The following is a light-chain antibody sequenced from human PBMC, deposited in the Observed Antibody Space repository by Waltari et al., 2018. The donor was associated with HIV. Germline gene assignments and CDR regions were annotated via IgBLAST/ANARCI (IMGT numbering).Light chain of an antibody. CDR2: DVN. J-gene: IGLJ2*01. Sequence: QSALTQPPSASGSLGQSVTLSCTRTSRDVGRYNYVSWYQQYPGEAPKLSIYDVNKRPSGVPDRFSGSKSGNTASLTGSGLQGEDEAQYYCSAYAGSNNLVLFGGGTKLTVL. V-gene: IGLV2-8*01. CDR3: SAYAGSNNLVL. CDR1: SRDVGRYNY.